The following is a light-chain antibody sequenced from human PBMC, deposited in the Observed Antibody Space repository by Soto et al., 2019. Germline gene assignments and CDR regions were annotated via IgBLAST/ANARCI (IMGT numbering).Light chain of an antibody. CDR1: QSLLNSNGYTY. J-gene: IGKJ2*01. CDR2: LVS. CDR3: MQAAQTTYT. V-gene: IGKV2-28*01. Sequence: EIVMTQSPLSLPATPGEPASISCRSSQSLLNSNGYTYLDWYLQKPGQSPQFLIYLVSNRSSGVPDRFSGSGSGTDFTLKISRVEAEDVGVYFCMQAAQTTYTFGQGTKLEIK.